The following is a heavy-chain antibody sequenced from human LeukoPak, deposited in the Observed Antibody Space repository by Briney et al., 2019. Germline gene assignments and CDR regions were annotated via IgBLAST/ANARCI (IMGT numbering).Heavy chain of an antibody. CDR3: ARVIREGRYNWNYGY. CDR2: INPNSGGT. D-gene: IGHD1-7*01. J-gene: IGHJ4*02. Sequence: GASVKVSCKASGYTLTGYYMHWVRQAPGQGLEWMGWINPNSGGTNYAQKFQGRVTMARDTSISTAYMELSRLRSDDTAVYYCARVIREGRYNWNYGYWGQGTLVTVSS. CDR1: GYTLTGYY. V-gene: IGHV1-2*02.